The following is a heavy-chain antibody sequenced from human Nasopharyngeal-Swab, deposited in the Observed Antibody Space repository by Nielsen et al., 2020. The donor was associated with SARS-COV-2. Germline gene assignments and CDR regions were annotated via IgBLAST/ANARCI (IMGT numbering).Heavy chain of an antibody. Sequence: GGSLRLSCAASGFTFSSYAMHWVRQAPGKGLEWVAVISYDGSNKYYADSVKGRFTISRDNSKNTLYLQMNSLRAEDTAVYYCARLASGSYYAHFDYWGQGTLVTVSS. CDR3: ARLASGSYYAHFDY. CDR1: GFTFSSYA. D-gene: IGHD1-26*01. CDR2: ISYDGSNK. J-gene: IGHJ4*02. V-gene: IGHV3-30*04.